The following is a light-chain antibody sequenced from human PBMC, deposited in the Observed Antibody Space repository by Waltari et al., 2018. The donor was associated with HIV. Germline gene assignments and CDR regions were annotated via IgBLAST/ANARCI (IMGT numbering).Light chain of an antibody. CDR3: ASWDDNLNSWV. CDR1: DSNIGRNY. CDR2: KNN. J-gene: IGLJ3*02. V-gene: IGLV1-47*01. Sequence: QSVVTQPPSASGTPGQRVTISCSGSDSNIGRNYVYWYQDLPGTAPKLPIYKNNQRSSVVPHRFSSSTSATSASPAISGLRSEDEADYYCASWDDNLNSWVFGGGTKQTVL.